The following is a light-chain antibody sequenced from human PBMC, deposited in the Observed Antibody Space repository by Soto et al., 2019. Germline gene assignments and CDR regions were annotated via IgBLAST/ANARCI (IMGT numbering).Light chain of an antibody. CDR3: QPANGFPPT. Sequence: DIQMTQSPSFVSASVGDRVTISCRASQGVSSWLAWYQVKPCSAPKLLIYEESSLETGFPSRVSGSGSGADFTLTITSLQPEDLATYYCQPANGFPPTFGQGTKVDIK. CDR2: EES. CDR1: QGVSSW. J-gene: IGKJ1*01. V-gene: IGKV1-12*01.